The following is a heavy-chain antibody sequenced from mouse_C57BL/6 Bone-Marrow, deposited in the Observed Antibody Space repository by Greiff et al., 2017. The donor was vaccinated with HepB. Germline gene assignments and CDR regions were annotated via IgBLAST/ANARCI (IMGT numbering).Heavy chain of an antibody. Sequence: QVQLQQPGAELVMPGASVKLSCKASGYTFTSYWMHWVKQRPGQGLEWIGEIDPSDSYTNYNQKFKGKSKLTVDKSSSTAYMQLSSRTSEDSAVYYCENLGRGFAYWGQGTLVTVSA. CDR1: GYTFTSYW. CDR3: ENLGRGFAY. D-gene: IGHD4-1*01. CDR2: IDPSDSYT. V-gene: IGHV1-69*01. J-gene: IGHJ3*01.